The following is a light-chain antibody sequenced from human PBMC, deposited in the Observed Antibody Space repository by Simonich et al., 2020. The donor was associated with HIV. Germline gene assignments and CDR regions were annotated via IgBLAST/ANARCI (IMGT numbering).Light chain of an antibody. CDR3: QQANSFPLT. CDR1: QTISIL. Sequence: DIQMTQSPSTLSASVGDRVTITCRASQTISILLAWYQQKPEKAPKLLIYAASSLQSGVPSRFSGSGSGTDFTLTISSLQPEDFATYYCQQANSFPLTFGPGTKVDIK. V-gene: IGKV1-12*01. CDR2: AAS. J-gene: IGKJ3*01.